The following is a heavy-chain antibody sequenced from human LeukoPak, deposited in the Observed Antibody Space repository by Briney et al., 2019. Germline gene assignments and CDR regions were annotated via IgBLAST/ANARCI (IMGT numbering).Heavy chain of an antibody. D-gene: IGHD2-2*01. J-gene: IGHJ4*02. CDR3: ARGPGVPAAPLDY. CDR1: GFTFSPYS. Sequence: GGSLRLSCAASGFTFSPYSMNWVRQAPGKGLEWVAYISSSSSYIYYADSVKGRFIISRDNAKNSLSLQMNSLRAEDTAIYYCARGPGVPAAPLDYWGQGTLVAVSS. CDR2: ISSSSSYI. V-gene: IGHV3-21*01.